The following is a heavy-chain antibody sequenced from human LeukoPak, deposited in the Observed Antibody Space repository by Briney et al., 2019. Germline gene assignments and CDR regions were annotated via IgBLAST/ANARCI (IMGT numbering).Heavy chain of an antibody. CDR2: ISSNGGST. J-gene: IGHJ4*02. V-gene: IGHV3-64*01. D-gene: IGHD4-23*01. CDR1: GFTFSSYA. CDR3: ARGGTDYGGNSDFDY. Sequence: GGSLRLSCAASGFTFSSYAMHWVRQAPGKGLEYVSAISSNGGSTYYANSVEGRFTISRDNSKNTLYLQMGSLRAEDMAVYYCARGGTDYGGNSDFDYWGQGTLVTVSS.